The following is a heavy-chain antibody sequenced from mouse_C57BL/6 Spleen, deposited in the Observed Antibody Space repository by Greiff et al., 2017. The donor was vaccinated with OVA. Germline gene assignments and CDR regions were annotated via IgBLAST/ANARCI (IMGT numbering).Heavy chain of an antibody. J-gene: IGHJ3*01. Sequence: QVQLQQPGAELVKPGASVKMSCKASGYTFTSYWITWVKQRPGQGLEWIGDIYPGSGSTNYTEKFKSKATLIVDTSTSTAYMQLSSLTSEDSAVYYCAPIYYDSAWFAYWGQGTLVTVSA. CDR1: GYTFTSYW. CDR2: IYPGSGST. V-gene: IGHV1-55*01. D-gene: IGHD2-4*01. CDR3: APIYYDSAWFAY.